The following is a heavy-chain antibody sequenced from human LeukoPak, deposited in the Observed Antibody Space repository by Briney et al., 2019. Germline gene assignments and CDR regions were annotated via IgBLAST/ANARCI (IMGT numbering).Heavy chain of an antibody. D-gene: IGHD1-26*01. V-gene: IGHV5-51*01. CDR3: ARRGGSYYYDVAFDY. CDR1: GYSFTNYW. J-gene: IGHJ4*02. Sequence: GESLKISCKGSGYSFTNYWIGWVRQMPGKGLEWMGIIYPDDSDTRYSPSFQGQVTISADKSISTAYLQWSSLKASDTAMYYCARRGGSYYYDVAFDYWGQGTLVTVSS. CDR2: IYPDDSDT.